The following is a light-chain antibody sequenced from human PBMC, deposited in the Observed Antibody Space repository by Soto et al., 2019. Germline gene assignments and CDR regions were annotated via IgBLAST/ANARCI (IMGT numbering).Light chain of an antibody. CDR2: GAS. J-gene: IGKJ1*01. CDR1: QSVDNN. V-gene: IGKV3-15*01. CDR3: QHYNHWPPWT. Sequence: EIVMTQSPATLSVSPGERATLSCRASQSVDNNLAWYQQRPGQAPRLLIYGASTRATGIPARFSGSGSGTEFTLTISSLQSEDFAVYYCQHYNHWPPWTFGQGTKVDSK.